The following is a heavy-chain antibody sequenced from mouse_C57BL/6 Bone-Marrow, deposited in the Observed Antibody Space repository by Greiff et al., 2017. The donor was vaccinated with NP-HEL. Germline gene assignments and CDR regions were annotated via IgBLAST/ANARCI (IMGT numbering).Heavy chain of an antibody. Sequence: QVQLQQPGAELVRPGTSVKLSCKASGYTFTSYWMHWVKQRPGQGLEWIGVIDPSDSYTNYNQKFKGKATLTVDTSSSTAYMQLSSLTSEDSAVYYCARHYSNYVDAMDYWGQGTSGTVSS. CDR2: IDPSDSYT. D-gene: IGHD2-5*01. CDR3: ARHYSNYVDAMDY. J-gene: IGHJ4*01. CDR1: GYTFTSYW. V-gene: IGHV1-59*01.